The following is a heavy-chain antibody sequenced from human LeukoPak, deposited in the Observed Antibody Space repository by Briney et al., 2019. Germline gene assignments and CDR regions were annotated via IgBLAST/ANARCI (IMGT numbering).Heavy chain of an antibody. J-gene: IGHJ4*02. Sequence: GGSLRLSCATSGFTFSTFWMHWVRQAPGKGLVWVSRINHDGSSTKYADSVKGRFSISRDNAKNTLYLQMNSLRAEDTAVYYCARDRAYYGSGSRGPLDYWGQGTLVTVSS. CDR3: ARDRAYYGSGSRGPLDY. D-gene: IGHD3-10*01. CDR1: GFTFSTFW. V-gene: IGHV3-74*03. CDR2: INHDGSST.